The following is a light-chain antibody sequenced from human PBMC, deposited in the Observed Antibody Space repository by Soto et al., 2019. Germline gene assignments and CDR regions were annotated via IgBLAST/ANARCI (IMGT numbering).Light chain of an antibody. CDR3: QNYNSYSYT. J-gene: IGKJ2*01. CDR1: QSISSW. CDR2: DAS. Sequence: DIQMTQSPSTLSASVEDRVTITCRASQSISSWLAWYQQKPGKAPKLLIYDASSLESGVPSRFSGSGSGTEFTLTISSLQPDDFATYYCQNYNSYSYTFGQGTKLEIK. V-gene: IGKV1-5*01.